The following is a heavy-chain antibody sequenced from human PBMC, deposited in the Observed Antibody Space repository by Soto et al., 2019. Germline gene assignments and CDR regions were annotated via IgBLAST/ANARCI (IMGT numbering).Heavy chain of an antibody. J-gene: IGHJ6*02. V-gene: IGHV3-73*01. D-gene: IGHD2-15*01. CDR1: GFTFSGSA. CDR2: IRTKVNSYAT. CDR3: ASLSLVVRGMDV. Sequence: EVQLVESGGGLVQPGGSLKLSCAASGFTFSGSAMDGVRQVPGRGLEWVGRIRTKVNSYATAYAASMKGRFTISRDDSKNTAYLQMNSLKTEDTAVYDCASLSLVVRGMDVWGHGTTVTVSS.